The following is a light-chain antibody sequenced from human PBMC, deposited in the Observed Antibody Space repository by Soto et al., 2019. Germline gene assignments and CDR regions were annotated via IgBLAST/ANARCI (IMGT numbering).Light chain of an antibody. CDR1: SSVVGFSNY. Sequence: QSALTQPASVSGSPGQSITISCTGTSSVVGFSNYVFWYQQHPGKAPKLIISDVSNRPSGVSNRFSGSKSGNTASLTISGLQAEDEADYYCSSYTSSSTDVFGTGTKVTVL. CDR3: SSYTSSSTDV. V-gene: IGLV2-14*01. CDR2: DVS. J-gene: IGLJ1*01.